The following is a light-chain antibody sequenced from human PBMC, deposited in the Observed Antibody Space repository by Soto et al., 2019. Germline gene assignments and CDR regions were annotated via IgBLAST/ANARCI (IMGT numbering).Light chain of an antibody. Sequence: DIQMTQSPSSLSASVGDRITINCRASQSVSKYLNWYHHKLGKAPELLIYAASRLYSGVPSRFSGSGSGTYFTLTTTNLHPEDSASYYCQQTDTSPGTFGQGTKVEIK. V-gene: IGKV1-39*01. J-gene: IGKJ1*01. CDR2: AAS. CDR3: QQTDTSPGT. CDR1: QSVSKY.